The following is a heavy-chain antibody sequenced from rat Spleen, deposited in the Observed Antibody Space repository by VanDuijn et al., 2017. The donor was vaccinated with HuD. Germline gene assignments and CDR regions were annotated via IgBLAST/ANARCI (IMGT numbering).Heavy chain of an antibody. CDR2: IRYDGSST. V-gene: IGHV5-7*01. CDR3: ARLGTEAIGNWFTS. Sequence: EVQLVESGGGLVQPGRSLKLSCAASGFTFSDYNMAWVRQVPKKGLEWVATIRYDGSSTYYRDSVKGRFTISRDTTRNTLYLQMDSLRSEDTATYYCARLGTEAIGNWFTSWGQGTLVTVSS. D-gene: IGHD1-11*01. J-gene: IGHJ3*01. CDR1: GFTFSDYN.